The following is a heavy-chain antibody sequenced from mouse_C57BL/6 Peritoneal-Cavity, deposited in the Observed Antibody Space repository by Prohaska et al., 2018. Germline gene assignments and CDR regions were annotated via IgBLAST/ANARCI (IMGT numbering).Heavy chain of an antibody. CDR3: TPYYGSSYVAPFAY. J-gene: IGHJ3*01. D-gene: IGHD1-1*01. V-gene: IGHV14-1*01. Sequence: EVQLQQSGAELVRPGASVKLSCKASGFNIKDYYMHLVKQRPEQGLEWIGRIDPEDGDTEYAQKFQGKATMTADTSSNTAYLQLSSLTSEDTAGYYCTPYYGSSYVAPFAYWGQGTLVTVSA. CDR2: IDPEDGDT. CDR1: GFNIKDYY.